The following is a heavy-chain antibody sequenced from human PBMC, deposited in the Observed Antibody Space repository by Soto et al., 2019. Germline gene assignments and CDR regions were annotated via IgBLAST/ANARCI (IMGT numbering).Heavy chain of an antibody. Sequence: QVQLVESGGGVVQPGTSLRLSCAASGFTFRSHGMHWVRQVPGKGLEWVAAISNDGRSKYYADSVKGRFSISRDNSENTMYLQMNSLRVEDTAMYYCAKQYEFGGLEHYWGQGTLVMVSS. J-gene: IGHJ4*02. CDR3: AKQYEFGGLEHY. CDR1: GFTFRSHG. CDR2: ISNDGRSK. V-gene: IGHV3-30*18. D-gene: IGHD3-3*01.